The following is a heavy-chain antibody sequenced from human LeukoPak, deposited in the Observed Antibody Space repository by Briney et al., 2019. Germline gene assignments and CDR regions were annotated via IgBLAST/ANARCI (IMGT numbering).Heavy chain of an antibody. CDR3: ARRLTQYDCFDP. CDR2: TYYRSTWYN. D-gene: IGHD2-2*01. V-gene: IGHV6-1*01. CDR1: GDSVSSNSAA. J-gene: IGHJ5*02. Sequence: SQTLSLTCAISGDSVSSNSAAWYWIRLSPSRGLEWLGRTYYRSTWYNDYAVSVRGRITVNPDTSKNQFSLHLNSVTPEDTAVYYCARRLTQYDCFDPWGQGILVTVSS.